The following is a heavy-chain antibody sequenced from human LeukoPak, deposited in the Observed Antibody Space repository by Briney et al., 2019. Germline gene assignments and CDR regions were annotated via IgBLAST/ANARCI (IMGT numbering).Heavy chain of an antibody. V-gene: IGHV4-39*01. CDR3: ARSSGYKYFFDY. CDR2: IYYSGNT. Sequence: SETLSLTCAVSGGSISSSSDYWGWIRQPPGKGLEWIGNIYYSGNTYYNPSLKSRVTISLDTSKNQFSLKLSSVTAADTAVYYCARSSGYKYFFDYWGQGTLVTASS. J-gene: IGHJ4*02. D-gene: IGHD6-19*01. CDR1: GGSISSSSDY.